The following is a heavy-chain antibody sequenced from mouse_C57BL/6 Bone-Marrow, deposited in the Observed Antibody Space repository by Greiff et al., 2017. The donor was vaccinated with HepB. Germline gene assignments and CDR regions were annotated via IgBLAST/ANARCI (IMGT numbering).Heavy chain of an antibody. Sequence: EVQLQQSGPVLVKPGASVKMSCKASGYTFTDYYMNWVKQSHGKSLEWIGVINPYNGGTSYNQKFKGKATLTVDKSSSTAYMELNSLTSEDSAVYYCAREGQPRAMDYWGQGTSVTVSS. CDR3: AREGQPRAMDY. D-gene: IGHD3-3*01. J-gene: IGHJ4*01. V-gene: IGHV1-19*01. CDR2: INPYNGGT. CDR1: GYTFTDYY.